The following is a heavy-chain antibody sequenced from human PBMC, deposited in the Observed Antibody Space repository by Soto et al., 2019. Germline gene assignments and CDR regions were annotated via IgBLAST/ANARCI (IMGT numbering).Heavy chain of an antibody. CDR2: ASGSGSGT. CDR1: GFTFSDYA. D-gene: IGHD2-21*01. V-gene: IGHV3-23*01. CDR3: AKGRTGVAAAPAS. J-gene: IGHJ5*02. Sequence: GGSLRLSCAASGFTFSDYAMAWVRQAPGKGLEWVSSASGSGSGTYYADSVKGRFTISRDNSKNTLFLHMTNLRAGDTALYFCAKGRTGVAAAPASWGQGTLVTVSS.